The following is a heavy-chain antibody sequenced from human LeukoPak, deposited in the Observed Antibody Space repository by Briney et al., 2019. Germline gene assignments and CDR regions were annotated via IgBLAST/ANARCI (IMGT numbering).Heavy chain of an antibody. D-gene: IGHD1-7*01. CDR2: ISVTTDST. V-gene: IGHV3-23*01. CDR3: AKQDWSNWNYPIDY. Sequence: GGSLRLSCAASGFTFSNYAMSWVRQAPGKGLECVSSISVTTDSTYDAASVKGRFTVSRDDSKNTLYLQMNGLRAEDTAVYYCAKQDWSNWNYPIDYWGQGTLVTVSS. CDR1: GFTFSNYA. J-gene: IGHJ4*02.